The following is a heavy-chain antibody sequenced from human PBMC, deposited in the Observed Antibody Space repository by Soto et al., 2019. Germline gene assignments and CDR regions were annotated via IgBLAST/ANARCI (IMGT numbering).Heavy chain of an antibody. D-gene: IGHD2-15*01. CDR3: ARDYCDGGSCYTGTDAFDI. CDR2: ITGSGNTK. V-gene: IGHV3-48*03. CDR1: GFTFSSYE. Sequence: EELLVESGGGLVQPGGSVRLSCVVSGFTFSSYEMNWVRQAPGKGLEWIAYITGSGNTKYYGVSVKGRFTVSRDNAKNLLFLQRDSVRAEDTAVYYCARDYCDGGSCYTGTDAFDIWGQGMMVTVSS. J-gene: IGHJ3*02.